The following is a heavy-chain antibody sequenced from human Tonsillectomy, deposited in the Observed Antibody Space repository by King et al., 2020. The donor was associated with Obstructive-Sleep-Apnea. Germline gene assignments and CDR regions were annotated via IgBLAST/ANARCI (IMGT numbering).Heavy chain of an antibody. V-gene: IGHV3-30*18. CDR2: VSFDGSNK. CDR1: GFTFSSYG. D-gene: IGHD4-17*01. CDR3: AKGMSTMTTVTPVDY. J-gene: IGHJ4*02. Sequence: VQLVESGGGVVQPGRSLRLSCAASGFTFSSYGMHWVRQAPGKGLEWVAVVSFDGSNKYYVDSVKGRFTISRDNSKNTLYLQMNSLGAEDTAVYYCAKGMSTMTTVTPVDYWGQGTLVTVSS.